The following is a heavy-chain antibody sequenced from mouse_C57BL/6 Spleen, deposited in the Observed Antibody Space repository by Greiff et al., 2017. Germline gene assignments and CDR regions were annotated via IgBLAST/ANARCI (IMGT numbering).Heavy chain of an antibody. V-gene: IGHV5-17*01. CDR1: GFTFSDYG. Sequence: EVQLVESGGGLVKPGGSLKLSCAASGFTFSDYGMHWARQAPEKGLEWVAYISSGSSTIYYADTVKGRFTISRDNAKNTLFLQMTSLRSEDTAMYYCARGWHYAMDYWGQGTSVTVSS. CDR2: ISSGSSTI. D-gene: IGHD2-3*01. CDR3: ARGWHYAMDY. J-gene: IGHJ4*01.